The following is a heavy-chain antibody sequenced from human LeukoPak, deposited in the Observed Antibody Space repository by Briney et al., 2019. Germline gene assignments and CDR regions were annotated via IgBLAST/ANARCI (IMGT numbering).Heavy chain of an antibody. CDR3: ARDRSKYYGMDV. CDR2: IYYSGST. J-gene: IGHJ6*02. Sequence: SETLSLTCTVSGGSISSYYWSWIRQPPGKGLEWIGYIYYSGSTNYNPSLTSRGTISVDTSKNQFSLKLSSVTAADTAVYYCARDRSKYYGMDVWGQGTTVTVSS. CDR1: GGSISSYY. V-gene: IGHV4-59*01.